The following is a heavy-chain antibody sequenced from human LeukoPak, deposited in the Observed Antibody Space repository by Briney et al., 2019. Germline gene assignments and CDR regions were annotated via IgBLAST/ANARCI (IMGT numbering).Heavy chain of an antibody. Sequence: SETLSLTCAVYGGSFSGYYWSWIRQPPGKGLEWIGEINHSGSTNYNPSLKSRVTISVDTSKNQFSLKLSSVTAADTAVYYCARVAQGITFGGVIVNYFDYWGQGTLVTVSS. CDR1: GGSFSGYY. V-gene: IGHV4-34*01. J-gene: IGHJ4*02. D-gene: IGHD3-16*02. CDR3: ARVAQGITFGGVIVNYFDY. CDR2: INHSGST.